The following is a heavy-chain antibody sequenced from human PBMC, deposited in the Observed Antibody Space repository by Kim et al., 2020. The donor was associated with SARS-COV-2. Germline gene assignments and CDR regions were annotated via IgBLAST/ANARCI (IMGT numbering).Heavy chain of an antibody. J-gene: IGHJ4*02. CDR3: ARASSSHFDF. V-gene: IGHV3-33*01. CDR2: ISNDGTTA. CDR1: GFIFSNFG. Sequence: GGSLRLSCAASGFIFSNFGMHWVRQAPGKGLEWVAFISNDGTTANYADSVRGRFTISRDYSENKLYLQMDSLSAGDTAVYYCARASSSHFDFWGQGALVTVSA. D-gene: IGHD3-10*01.